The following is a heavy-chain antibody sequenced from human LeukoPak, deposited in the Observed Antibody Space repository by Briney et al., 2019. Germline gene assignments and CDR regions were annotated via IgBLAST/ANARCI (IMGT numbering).Heavy chain of an antibody. J-gene: IGHJ4*02. Sequence: PGGSLRLSCAASGFTFSSYSMNWVRQAPGKGLEWVSYISSSSSTIYYADSVKGRFTISRDNAKNSLYLQMNSLRAEDTAVYYCARDGYGGSDYWGQGTLVTVSS. V-gene: IGHV3-48*01. CDR3: ARDGYGGSDY. CDR2: ISSSSSTI. CDR1: GFTFSSYS. D-gene: IGHD4-23*01.